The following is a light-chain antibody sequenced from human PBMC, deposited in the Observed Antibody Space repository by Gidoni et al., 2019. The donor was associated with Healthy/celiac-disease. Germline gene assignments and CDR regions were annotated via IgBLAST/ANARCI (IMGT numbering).Light chain of an antibody. V-gene: IGKV3-20*01. CDR1: QSVSRRY. CDR3: QQYGSSPRYT. J-gene: IGKJ2*01. Sequence: EIVFTQSPGTLSLSPGERATLSCRASQSVSRRYLAWYQQQPGQAPRLLIYGASSRATGIPDRFSGSGSGTDFTLTISRLEPEDFAVYYCQQYGSSPRYTCGQGTKLEIK. CDR2: GAS.